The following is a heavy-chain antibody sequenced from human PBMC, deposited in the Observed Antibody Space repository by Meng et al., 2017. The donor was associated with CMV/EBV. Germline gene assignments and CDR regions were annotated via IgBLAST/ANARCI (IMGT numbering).Heavy chain of an antibody. V-gene: IGHV3-20*04. CDR3: ARDQDSYYYDSSGYWDY. Sequence: GESLKISCAASGFTFDDYGMSWVRQAPGKGLEWVSGINWNGGSTGYADSVKGRFTISRDNAKNSLYLQMNSLRAEDTALYYCARDQDSYYYDSSGYWDYWGRGTLVTVSS. CDR1: GFTFDDYG. CDR2: INWNGGST. J-gene: IGHJ4*02. D-gene: IGHD3-22*01.